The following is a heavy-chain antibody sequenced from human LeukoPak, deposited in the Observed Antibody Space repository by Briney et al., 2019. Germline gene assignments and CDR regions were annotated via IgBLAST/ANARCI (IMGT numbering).Heavy chain of an antibody. J-gene: IGHJ5*02. CDR1: GYTFTDYY. D-gene: IGHD6-6*01. V-gene: IGHV1-2*02. CDR2: INPNTGGT. Sequence: ASVKVSRKTSGYTFTDYYMNWVRQAPGQGLEWMGWINPNTGGTNYAQTFQGRVSMTRDTSISTAYMELSRLTSDDTAVYYCARDASGFDPWGQGTLVTVSS. CDR3: ARDASGFDP.